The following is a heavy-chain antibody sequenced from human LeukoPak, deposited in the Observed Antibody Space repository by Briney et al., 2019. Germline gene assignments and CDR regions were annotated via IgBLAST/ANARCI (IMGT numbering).Heavy chain of an antibody. CDR1: GFNFDDYA. V-gene: IGHV3-9*01. D-gene: IGHD6-13*01. Sequence: GRSLRLSCAASGFNFDDYAMHWVRRAPGKGREWVSGITWNSGSIGYADSVKGRFTISRDNAQNSLYLQMNSLRAEDTAVYYCTKVRSGSSTWALRVFDYWGQGAPVTVSS. CDR3: TKVRSGSSTWALRVFDY. J-gene: IGHJ4*02. CDR2: ITWNSGSI.